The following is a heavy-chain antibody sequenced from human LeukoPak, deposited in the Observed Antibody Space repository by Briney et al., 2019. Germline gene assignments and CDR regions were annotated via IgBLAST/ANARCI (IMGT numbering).Heavy chain of an antibody. CDR3: ARLSSQMTVMVSPFDY. D-gene: IGHD3-22*01. Sequence: SETLSLTCSVSGASISGTSFYWGWIRQPPGKGLEWIGTISFSGNTFYNPSLKSRVTISVDTSKNQFSLKLGSVTAADTAVYYCARLSSQMTVMVSPFDYWGQGNLVTVSS. V-gene: IGHV4-39*01. CDR2: ISFSGNT. J-gene: IGHJ4*02. CDR1: GASISGTSFY.